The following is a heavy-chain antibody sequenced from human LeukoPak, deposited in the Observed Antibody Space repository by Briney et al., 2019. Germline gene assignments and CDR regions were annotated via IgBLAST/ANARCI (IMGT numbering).Heavy chain of an antibody. D-gene: IGHD3-9*01. CDR2: IIPIFGTA. V-gene: IGHV1-69*13. Sequence: SVKVSCKASGGTFSSYAISWVRQAPGQGLEWMGGIIPIFGTANYAQKFQGRVTITADESTSTAYMELSSLRSEDTAVYYCARSYYDILTDLRSNYYGMDVWGKGTTVTVSS. CDR3: ARSYYDILTDLRSNYYGMDV. CDR1: GGTFSSYA. J-gene: IGHJ6*04.